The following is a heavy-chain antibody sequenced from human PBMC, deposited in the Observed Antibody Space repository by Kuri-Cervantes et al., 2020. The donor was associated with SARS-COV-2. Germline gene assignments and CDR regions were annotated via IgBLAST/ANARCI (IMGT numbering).Heavy chain of an antibody. J-gene: IGHJ5*02. CDR1: GYTFTSDY. CDR3: ARDPTYYDFWCGYSRGNWFDP. V-gene: IGHV1-46*01. D-gene: IGHD3-3*01. CDR2: INPSGGST. Sequence: ASVKVSCKASGYTFTSDYMHWVRQAPGQGLEWMGIINPSGGSTSEAQKFQGRVTMTRDTSTSTVYRELSRLRSEDTAVYYCARDPTYYDFWCGYSRGNWFDPWGQGTLVTVSS.